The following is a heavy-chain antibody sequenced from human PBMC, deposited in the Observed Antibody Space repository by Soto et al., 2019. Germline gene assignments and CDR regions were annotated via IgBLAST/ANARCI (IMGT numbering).Heavy chain of an antibody. D-gene: IGHD6-13*01. CDR1: GFTFSSYA. Sequence: GGSLRLSCAASGFTFSSYAMHWVRQAPGKGLEWVAVISYDGSNKYYADSVKGRFTISRDNSKNTLYLQMNSLRAEDTAVYYCATKYSSSPELADYGMDVWGQGTTVTVSS. CDR3: ATKYSSSPELADYGMDV. J-gene: IGHJ6*02. V-gene: IGHV3-30-3*01. CDR2: ISYDGSNK.